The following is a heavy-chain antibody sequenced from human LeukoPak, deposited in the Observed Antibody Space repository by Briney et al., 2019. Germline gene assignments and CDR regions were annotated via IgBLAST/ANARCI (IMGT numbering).Heavy chain of an antibody. Sequence: GGSLRLSCAASGFTFSSYGMHWVRQAPGKGLEWVAVISHDGSNKYYADSVKGRFTISRDNSKNTLYLQMNSLRAEDTAVYYCAKDHRAAAGPDAFDIWGQGTMVTVSS. CDR3: AKDHRAAAGPDAFDI. CDR2: ISHDGSNK. D-gene: IGHD6-13*01. CDR1: GFTFSSYG. V-gene: IGHV3-30*18. J-gene: IGHJ3*02.